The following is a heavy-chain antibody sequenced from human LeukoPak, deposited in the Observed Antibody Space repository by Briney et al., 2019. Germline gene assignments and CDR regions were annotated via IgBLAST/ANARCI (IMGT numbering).Heavy chain of an antibody. Sequence: PSETLSLSCTVSGGSISSGSYYWSWIRQPAGKGLEWIGRVYTSGSTSYNPSLKSRVTISIDTSKNQFSLKLRSVTAADTAVYYCARGTPLGWFDPWGRGTLVTVSS. CDR3: ARGTPLGWFDP. D-gene: IGHD7-27*01. V-gene: IGHV4-61*02. CDR2: VYTSGST. J-gene: IGHJ5*02. CDR1: GGSISSGSYY.